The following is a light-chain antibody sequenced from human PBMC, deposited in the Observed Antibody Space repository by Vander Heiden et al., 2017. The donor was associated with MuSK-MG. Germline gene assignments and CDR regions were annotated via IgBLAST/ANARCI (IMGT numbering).Light chain of an antibody. J-gene: IGKJ2*01. V-gene: IGKV1D-12*01. CDR2: AAS. CDR3: QQANSSSYT. CDR1: QGISSW. Sequence: DIQLHPSPSSVSASVGDRVTITCRASQGISSWLAWYQQKPGKAPKLLIIAASSWQSGGTSRCSGSGAGTDDTTTISSLRPEDGATDYCQQANSSSYTFGQGTKLEIK.